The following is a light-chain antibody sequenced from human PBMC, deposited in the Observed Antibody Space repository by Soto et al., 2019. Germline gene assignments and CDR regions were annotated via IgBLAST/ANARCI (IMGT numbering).Light chain of an antibody. CDR2: GAS. Sequence: ESVLTPSPGTLSLSPGERATLSCRASQSVSSSYLAWYQQKPGQAPRLLIYGASSRATGIPDRFSGSGSGTDFTLTISRLEPEDFAVYYCQQYGSSPTFGQGTKV. CDR3: QQYGSSPT. V-gene: IGKV3-20*01. CDR1: QSVSSSY. J-gene: IGKJ1*01.